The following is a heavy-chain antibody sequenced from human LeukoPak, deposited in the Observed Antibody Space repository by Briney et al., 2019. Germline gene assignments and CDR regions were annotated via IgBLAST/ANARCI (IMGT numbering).Heavy chain of an antibody. CDR2: IYPGDSDT. D-gene: IGHD6-6*01. CDR1: GYSFSNYW. Sequence: GESLKISCKGSGYSFSNYWIAWVRQMPGQGLEWMGIIYPGDSDTRYSPSFQGQVTISADKSITTAYLQWSSPEASDTAMYYCAKGGSSSLRAFDIWGQGTMVTVSS. CDR3: AKGGSSSLRAFDI. J-gene: IGHJ3*02. V-gene: IGHV5-51*01.